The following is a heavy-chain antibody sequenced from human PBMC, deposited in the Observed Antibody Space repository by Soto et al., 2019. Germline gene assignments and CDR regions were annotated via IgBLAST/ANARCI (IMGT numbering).Heavy chain of an antibody. CDR3: ARVVDYYDPYYYYGRDV. Sequence: EVQLVESGGGLVKPGGSLRLSCVASGFTSSSYSMNWVRQAPGKGLEWVSSISSSSNYIYYADSVKGRFTISRDNAKNSLYLQMNSLRAEDTAVYYCARVVDYYDPYYYYGRDVWGQGTTVTVSS. J-gene: IGHJ6*02. D-gene: IGHD3-22*01. CDR2: ISSSSNYI. V-gene: IGHV3-21*01. CDR1: GFTSSSYS.